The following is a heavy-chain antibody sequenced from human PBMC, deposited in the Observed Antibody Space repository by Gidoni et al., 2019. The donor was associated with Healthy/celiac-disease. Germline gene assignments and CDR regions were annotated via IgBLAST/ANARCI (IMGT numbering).Heavy chain of an antibody. CDR2: INHSGST. Sequence: QVQLQQWGAGLLKPSETLSLTCAVYGGSFSGYYWSWIRQPPGKGLEWIGEINHSGSTNYNPSLKSRVTISVDTSKNQFSLKLSSVTAADTAVYYCARGPNGHYYDSSGYYLPPFDYWGQGTLVTVSS. CDR3: ARGPNGHYYDSSGYYLPPFDY. D-gene: IGHD3-22*01. V-gene: IGHV4-34*01. CDR1: GGSFSGYY. J-gene: IGHJ4*02.